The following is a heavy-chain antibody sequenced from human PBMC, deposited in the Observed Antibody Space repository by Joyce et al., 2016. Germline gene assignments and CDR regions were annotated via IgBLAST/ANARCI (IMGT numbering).Heavy chain of an antibody. Sequence: QVHLQESGPGLLKPSQTLSLPCTFSGGAVSSDEHYWSWIRQPPGKGLEWIGYIYYSGRTYYNPSLQSRVTSSVDTSKNQFSLKLPFVTAADTAVDYCARVQAEDDNGGNTYFDYWGQGALVTVSS. CDR3: ARVQAEDDNGGNTYFDY. D-gene: IGHD4-23*01. J-gene: IGHJ4*02. CDR1: GGAVSSDEHY. V-gene: IGHV4-30-4*01. CDR2: IYYSGRT.